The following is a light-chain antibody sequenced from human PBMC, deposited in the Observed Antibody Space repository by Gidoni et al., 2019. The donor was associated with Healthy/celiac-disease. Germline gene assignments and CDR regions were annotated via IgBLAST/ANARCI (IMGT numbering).Light chain of an antibody. J-gene: IGLJ1*01. CDR2: EVS. CDR3: SSYTSSSTRV. CDR1: SSHGGGYNY. V-gene: IGLV2-14*01. Sequence: QSALTQPPSVSGSPGQSITISCTGPSSHGGGYNYVSWYQQHPGKAPKLMIYEVSNRPSGVPDRFSGSKSGNTAYLTISGLQAEDEADYYCSSYTSSSTRVFGTGTKVTVL.